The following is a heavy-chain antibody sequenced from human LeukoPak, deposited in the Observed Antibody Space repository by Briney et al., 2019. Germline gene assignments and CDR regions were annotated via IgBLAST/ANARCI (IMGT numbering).Heavy chain of an antibody. CDR2: IYTSGST. CDR3: AREVLGATSPFDY. J-gene: IGHJ4*02. CDR1: GGSISSGSYY. Sequence: SQTLSLTCTVSGGSISSGSYYWSWIRQPAGKGLEWIGRIYTSGSTNYNPSLKSRVTISVDTSKNQFSLKLSSVTAADTAVYYCAREVLGATSPFDYWGQGTLSPSPQ. V-gene: IGHV4-61*02. D-gene: IGHD1-26*01.